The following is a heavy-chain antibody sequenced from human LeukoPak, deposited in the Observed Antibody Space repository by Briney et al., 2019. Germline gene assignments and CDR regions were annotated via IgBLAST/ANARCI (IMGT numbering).Heavy chain of an antibody. Sequence: SEALSLTCTVSGGSISSYYWSWIRQPAGKGLEWIGRIYTSGSTNYNPSLKSRVTMSVDTSKNQFSLKLSSVTAADTAVYYCARLRYYYGSGSYLEFDYWGQGTLVTVSS. J-gene: IGHJ4*02. CDR2: IYTSGST. CDR3: ARLRYYYGSGSYLEFDY. D-gene: IGHD3-10*01. CDR1: GGSISSYY. V-gene: IGHV4-4*07.